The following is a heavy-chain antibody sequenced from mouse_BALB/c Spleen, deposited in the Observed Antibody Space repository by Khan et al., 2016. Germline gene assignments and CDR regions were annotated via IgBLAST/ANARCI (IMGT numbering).Heavy chain of an antibody. CDR3: ARWYGNYALDY. CDR2: INTNTGAP. D-gene: IGHD2-10*02. CDR1: GYTFTNYG. J-gene: IGHJ4*01. V-gene: IGHV9-3*02. Sequence: QLQLVQSGPELKKPGETVKISCTASGYTFTNYGVHWVKQAPGKGLKWMGWINTNTGAPTYAEEFKGRFAFSLETSASTAFLQIDNLKTEDTATYFGARWYGNYALDYWGQGTSVTVSS.